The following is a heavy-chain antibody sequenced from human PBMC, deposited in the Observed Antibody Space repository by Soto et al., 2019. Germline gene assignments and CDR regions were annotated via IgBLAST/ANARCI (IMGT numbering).Heavy chain of an antibody. CDR1: GGTFNTYA. CDR2: ISPMFGAA. V-gene: IGHV1-69*19. D-gene: IGHD2-15*01. CDR3: AREVQVHTPAFVY. Sequence: QVQLVQSGAEMKKPGSSVKVSCQSSGGTFNTYAMNWVRQAPGQGTEWIGDISPMFGAANYAPKFQGRVTITADESPGTSYMPWSRLPSEDTALYFCAREVQVHTPAFVYWGQGNLVTVSS. J-gene: IGHJ4*02.